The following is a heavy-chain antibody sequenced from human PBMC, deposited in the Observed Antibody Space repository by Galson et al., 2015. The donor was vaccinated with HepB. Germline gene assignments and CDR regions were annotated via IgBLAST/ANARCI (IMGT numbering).Heavy chain of an antibody. CDR2: INPSGGST. CDR1: GYTFTSYY. V-gene: IGHV1-46*01. J-gene: IGHJ4*02. D-gene: IGHD6-6*01. Sequence: SVKVSCKASGYTFTSYYMHWVRQAPGQGLGWMGIINPSGGSTSYAQKFQGRVTMTRDTSTSTVYMELSSLRSEDTAVYYCAREILGDSSSYDYFDYWGQGTLVTVSS. CDR3: AREILGDSSSYDYFDY.